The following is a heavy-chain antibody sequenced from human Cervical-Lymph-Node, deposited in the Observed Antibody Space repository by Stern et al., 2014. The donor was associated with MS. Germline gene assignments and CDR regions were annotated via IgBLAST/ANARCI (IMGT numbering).Heavy chain of an antibody. V-gene: IGHV1-69*01. CDR2: ILPVFTTP. CDR1: GGTFSSYA. Sequence: VQLVESGAEVKKPGSSVKVSCKVSGGTFSSYAISWVRQAPGQGLEWMGGILPVFTTPNYAQRFQGRVTVNADESTSTDYMKLSSLTSDDTAVYYCAREARSGYNFDYWGQGALVTVSS. J-gene: IGHJ4*02. D-gene: IGHD5-24*01. CDR3: AREARSGYNFDY.